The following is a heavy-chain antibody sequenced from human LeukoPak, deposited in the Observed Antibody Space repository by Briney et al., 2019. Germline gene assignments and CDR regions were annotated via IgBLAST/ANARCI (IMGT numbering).Heavy chain of an antibody. CDR1: GYTFTSYY. CDR3: ARVGYCSSTSCYGGGHYMDV. Sequence: GASVKVSCKASGYTFTSYYMHWVRQAPGQGLEWMGIINPSGGSTSYAQKFQGRVTMTRDTSTSTVYMELSSLRSEDTAVYYCARVGYCSSTSCYGGGHYMDVWGKGTTVTVSS. J-gene: IGHJ6*03. V-gene: IGHV1-46*01. CDR2: INPSGGST. D-gene: IGHD2-2*01.